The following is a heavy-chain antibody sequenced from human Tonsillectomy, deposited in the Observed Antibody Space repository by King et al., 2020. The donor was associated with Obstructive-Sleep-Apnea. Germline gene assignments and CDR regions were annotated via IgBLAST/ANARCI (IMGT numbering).Heavy chain of an antibody. V-gene: IGHV3-7*03. J-gene: IGHJ4*01. CDR1: GFTFSSYW. CDR2: IKQDESER. Sequence: VQLVESGGGLVQPGRSLRLSCAASGFTFSSYWMSWVRQAPGKGLEWVANIKQDESERNYVDSVKGRFTISRDNAKNSLYLQMNSLRAEDTAVYYCAREGIRFLASFDYWGQGTLVTVSS. D-gene: IGHD3-3*01. CDR3: AREGIRFLASFDY.